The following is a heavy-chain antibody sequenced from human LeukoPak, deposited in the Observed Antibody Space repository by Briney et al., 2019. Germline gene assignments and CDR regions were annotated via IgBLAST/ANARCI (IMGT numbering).Heavy chain of an antibody. CDR3: ARVGATVGFQH. Sequence: PSETLSLTCAVYGGSFSGYYWSWIRQPPGKGLEWIGYIYHSGSTYYNPSLKSRVTISVDRSKNQFSLKLSSVTAADTAVYYCARVGATVGFQHWGQGTLVTVSS. J-gene: IGHJ1*01. CDR1: GGSFSGYY. V-gene: IGHV4-34*01. D-gene: IGHD1-26*01. CDR2: IYHSGST.